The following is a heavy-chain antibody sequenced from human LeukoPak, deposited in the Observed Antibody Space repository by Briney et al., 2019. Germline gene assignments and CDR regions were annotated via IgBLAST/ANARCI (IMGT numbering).Heavy chain of an antibody. CDR1: GFTFSAYA. CDR3: AKGGDILTGYYLYWYFDL. V-gene: IGHV3-23*01. D-gene: IGHD3-9*01. J-gene: IGHJ2*01. Sequence: GGSLRLSCAASGFTFSAYAMSWVRQAPGKGREWVSAISHSGSSTDYADSVKGRFTIPRDNSKNTLYLPMNSLRREDTDVYSCAKGGDILTGYYLYWYFDLWGRGTLVTVSS. CDR2: ISHSGSST.